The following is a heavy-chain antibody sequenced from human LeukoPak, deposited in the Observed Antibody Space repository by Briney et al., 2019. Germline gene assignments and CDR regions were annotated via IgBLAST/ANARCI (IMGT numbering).Heavy chain of an antibody. J-gene: IGHJ4*02. V-gene: IGHV3-15*01. CDR1: GFTFGNAW. D-gene: IGHD3-22*01. CDR2: IKSKTDGGTT. CDR3: TTDQDYYDSSGPPY. Sequence: GGSLRLSCAASGFTFGNAWMSWVRQAPGKGLEWVGRIKSKTDGGTTDYAAPVKGRFTISRDDSKNTLYLQMNSLKTEDTAVYYCTTDQDYYDSSGPPYWGQGTLVTVSS.